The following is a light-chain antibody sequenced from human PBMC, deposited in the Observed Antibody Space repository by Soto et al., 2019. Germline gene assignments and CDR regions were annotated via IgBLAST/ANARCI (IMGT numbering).Light chain of an antibody. CDR2: GAS. CDR1: QSVSSN. J-gene: IGKJ1*01. Sequence: EIEMTQSPSTLSVSPGERATLSCRASQSVSSNLAWYQQKPGQAPRLLIYGASTRATGIPARFSGSGSGTEFTLTISSLQSEDFAVYYCQQYNNWPQRTFGQGTKVDIK. CDR3: QQYNNWPQRT. V-gene: IGKV3-15*01.